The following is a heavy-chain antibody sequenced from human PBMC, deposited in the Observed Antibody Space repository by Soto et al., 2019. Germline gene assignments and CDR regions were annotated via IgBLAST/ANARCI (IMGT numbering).Heavy chain of an antibody. CDR1: GLTFSYFA. CDR2: ISGSGGIT. D-gene: IGHD3-10*01. J-gene: IGHJ6*02. V-gene: IGHV3-23*01. Sequence: EVQLLESGGGLVQPGGSLRLSCAVSGLTFSYFAMSWVRQAPGKGLEWVSAISGSGGITYYADSVKGRFTISRDNSKNTLFLQMNSLRAEDTAVYYCALLGRSGSGRPYYYGMEVWCQGNTVTVSS. CDR3: ALLGRSGSGRPYYYGMEV.